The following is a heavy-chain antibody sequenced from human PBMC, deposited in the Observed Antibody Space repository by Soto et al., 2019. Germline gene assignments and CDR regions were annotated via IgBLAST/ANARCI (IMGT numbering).Heavy chain of an antibody. CDR3: ARAYQLLSYFDY. CDR1: GFTFSDYY. V-gene: IGHV3-11*01. J-gene: IGHJ4*02. D-gene: IGHD2-2*01. CDR2: ISSSGSTI. Sequence: GSLRLSCAASGFTFSDYYMSWIRQAPGKGLEWVSYISSSGSTIYYADSVKGRFTISRDNAKNSLYLQMNSLRAEDTAVYYCARAYQLLSYFDYWGQGTLVTVSS.